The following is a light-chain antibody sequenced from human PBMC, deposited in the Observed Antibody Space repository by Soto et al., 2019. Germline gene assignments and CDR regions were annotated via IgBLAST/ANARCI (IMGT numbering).Light chain of an antibody. J-gene: IGKJ1*01. Sequence: DIHMSQSPSTLSASVGYRFTITCRASQSISSWMAWYQQKTGKAPELLIYTASRLQSGVPSRFSGSGSGTEFTLTISSLQPDDFATYYCQQYHSWTFGQGTKVDIK. CDR3: QQYHSWT. CDR1: QSISSW. V-gene: IGKV1-5*03. CDR2: TAS.